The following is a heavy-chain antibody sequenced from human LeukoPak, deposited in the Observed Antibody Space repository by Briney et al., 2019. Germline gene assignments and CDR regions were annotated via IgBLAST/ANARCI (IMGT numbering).Heavy chain of an antibody. D-gene: IGHD3-10*01. CDR1: GYTFTSYD. CDR3: ARGYGSVRGVGFGY. CDR2: MNPNSGNT. Sequence: ASVKVSCKASGYTFTSYDINWVRQATGQGLEWMGWMNPNSGNTGYAQKFQGRVTITRNTSISTAYMELSSLRSEDTAVYYCARGYGSVRGVGFGYWGQGTLVTVSS. V-gene: IGHV1-8*03. J-gene: IGHJ4*02.